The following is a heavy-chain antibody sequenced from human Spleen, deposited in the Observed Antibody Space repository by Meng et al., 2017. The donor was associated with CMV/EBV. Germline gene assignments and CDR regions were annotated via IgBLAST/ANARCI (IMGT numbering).Heavy chain of an antibody. J-gene: IGHJ4*02. CDR2: ISDGGGST. D-gene: IGHD3-3*01. CDR1: GFTFSSNA. Sequence: LSCAASGFTFSSNAMSWVRQAPGKGLEWVSSISDGGGSTSYADAVKGRFTISRDNSKNTLFLQMNSLRAEDTAIYYCAKLRAISEGYWGQGTLVTVSS. V-gene: IGHV3-23*01. CDR3: AKLRAISEGY.